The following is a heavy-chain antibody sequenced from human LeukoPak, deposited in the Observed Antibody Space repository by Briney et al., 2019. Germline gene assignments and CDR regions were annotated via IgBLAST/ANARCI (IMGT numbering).Heavy chain of an antibody. Sequence: DSVEVSGKGSGYAVTGYYMHWVRQATGQGLKWMGWINPNSGGTNYAQKFQGRVTMTRDTSISTAYMELSRLRSDDTAVYYCARQHAFFDYYDSSGYYMNWGQGTLVTVSS. CDR1: GYAVTGYY. D-gene: IGHD3-22*01. CDR3: ARQHAFFDYYDSSGYYMN. CDR2: INPNSGGT. V-gene: IGHV1-2*02. J-gene: IGHJ4*02.